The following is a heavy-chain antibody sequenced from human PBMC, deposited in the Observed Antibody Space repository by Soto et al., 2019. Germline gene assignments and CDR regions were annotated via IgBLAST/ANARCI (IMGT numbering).Heavy chain of an antibody. CDR1: GYTFTSYG. CDR2: ISAYNGNT. V-gene: IGHV1-18*01. J-gene: IGHJ4*02. CDR3: ARDLPVAYCGGDCGLIDY. D-gene: IGHD2-21*02. Sequence: GASVKVSCKASGYTFTSYGISWVRQAPGQGLERMGWISAYNGNTNYAQKLQGRVTMTTDTSTSTAYMELRSLRSDDTAVYYCARDLPVAYCGGDCGLIDYWGQGTLVTVSS.